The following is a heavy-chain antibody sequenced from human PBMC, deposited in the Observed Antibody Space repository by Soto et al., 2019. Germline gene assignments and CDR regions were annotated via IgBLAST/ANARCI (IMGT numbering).Heavy chain of an antibody. CDR3: ARDVAVAGIFGGRRNYGMDV. Sequence: GASVKVSCKASGYTFTGYYMHWVRQAPGQGLEWMGWINPNSGGTNYAQKFQGWVTMTRDTSISTAYMELSRLRSDDTAVYYCARDVAVAGIFGGRRNYGMDVWGQGTTVTVSS. CDR2: INPNSGGT. D-gene: IGHD6-19*01. J-gene: IGHJ6*02. V-gene: IGHV1-2*04. CDR1: GYTFTGYY.